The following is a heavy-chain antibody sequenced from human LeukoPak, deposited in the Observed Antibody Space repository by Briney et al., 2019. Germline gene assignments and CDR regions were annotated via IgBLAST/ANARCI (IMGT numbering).Heavy chain of an antibody. CDR2: FDPEDGET. V-gene: IGHV1-24*01. CDR3: ARDLMTTVTTGFRNWFDP. J-gene: IGHJ5*02. D-gene: IGHD4-17*01. CDR1: GYTLTELS. Sequence: ASVKVSCKVSGYTLTELSMHWVRQAPGKGLEWMGGFDPEDGETIYAQKIQGRVTMTEDTSTDTAYMELSSLRSEDTAVYYCARDLMTTVTTGFRNWFDPWGQGTLVTVSS.